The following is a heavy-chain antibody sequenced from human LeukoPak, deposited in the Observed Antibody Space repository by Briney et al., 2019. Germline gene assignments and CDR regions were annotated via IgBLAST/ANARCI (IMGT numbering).Heavy chain of an antibody. V-gene: IGHV3-7*01. J-gene: IGHJ4*02. CDR1: GFSFGDYP. D-gene: IGHD1-14*01. CDR2: INQGGSDK. Sequence: GGSLRLSCAASGFSFGDYPMGWVRQAPGKGLEWVANINQGGSDKYYVDSVKGRFTISRDNANNLLYLQMNSLRGEDTAVYYCTRDRSRAEDDWGQGTLVTVSS. CDR3: TRDRSRAEDD.